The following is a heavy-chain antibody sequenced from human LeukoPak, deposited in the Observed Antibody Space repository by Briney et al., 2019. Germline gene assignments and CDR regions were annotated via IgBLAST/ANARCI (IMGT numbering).Heavy chain of an antibody. Sequence: PSGTLSLTCAVSGGSISSSNWWSWVRQPPGKGLEWIGEIYHSGSTNYNPSLKSRVTISVDKSKNQFSLKLSSVTAADTAVYYCARIKVVVVAAKGWFDPWGQGTLVTVSS. D-gene: IGHD2-15*01. CDR3: ARIKVVVVAAKGWFDP. CDR1: GGSISSSNW. V-gene: IGHV4-4*02. CDR2: IYHSGST. J-gene: IGHJ5*02.